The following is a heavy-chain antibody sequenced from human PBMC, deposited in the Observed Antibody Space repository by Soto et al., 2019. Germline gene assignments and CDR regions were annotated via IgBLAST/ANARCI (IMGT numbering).Heavy chain of an antibody. D-gene: IGHD3-22*01. CDR1: GFTFSNAW. V-gene: IGHV3-15*07. J-gene: IGHJ4*02. CDR3: TTEEWKDGSGYSPRPY. CDR2: IKSKTDGGKT. Sequence: GGSLRLSCAASGFTFSNAWRNWVRQAPGKGLEWVGRIKSKTDGGKTDYAAPVKGRFTISRDDSKNTLYLQMNSLKTEDTAVYYCTTEEWKDGSGYSPRPYGGQGTLVPVSS.